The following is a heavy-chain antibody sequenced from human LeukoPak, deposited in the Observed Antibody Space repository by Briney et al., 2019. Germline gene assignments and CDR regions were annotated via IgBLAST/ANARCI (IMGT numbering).Heavy chain of an antibody. J-gene: IGHJ6*02. Sequence: GASVKVSCKASGYTFTAYGFSWARQAPGHGLEWMGWISGYNGDTNYAQRLQGRVTLTTDTSTSTGYMELRSLRSDDTAVYYCARLGSPFDIVPNTMDVWGQGTTVTVSS. D-gene: IGHD2-15*01. CDR2: ISGYNGDT. CDR3: ARLGSPFDIVPNTMDV. CDR1: GYTFTAYG. V-gene: IGHV1-18*01.